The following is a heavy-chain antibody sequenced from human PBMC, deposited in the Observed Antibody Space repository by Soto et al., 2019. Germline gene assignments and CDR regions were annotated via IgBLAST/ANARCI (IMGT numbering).Heavy chain of an antibody. D-gene: IGHD5-12*01. J-gene: IGHJ4*02. CDR3: ARHVQIDIVAFGFSQDPERYYFDY. V-gene: IGHV4-39*01. CDR1: GGSISSSSYY. CDR2: IYYSGST. Sequence: SETLSLTCTVSGGSISSSSYYWGWIRQPPGKGLEWIGSIYYSGSTYYNPSLKSRVTISVDTSKNQFSLKLSSVTAADTAVYYCARHVQIDIVAFGFSQDPERYYFDYWGQGTLVTVSS.